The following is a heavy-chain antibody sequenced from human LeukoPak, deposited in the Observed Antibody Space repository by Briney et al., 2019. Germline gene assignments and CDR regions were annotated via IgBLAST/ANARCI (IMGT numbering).Heavy chain of an antibody. CDR1: GFTFSSYA. CDR3: AKRLGHTSHFDY. D-gene: IGHD1-26*01. J-gene: IGHJ4*02. Sequence: GGSLRLSCAASGFTFSSYAMSWVRQAPGKGLEWVSTISDSGDNTYYPDSVKGRFTVSRDNSKNTLYLQMNSLRAEDTAVYYCAKRLGHTSHFDYWGRGTLVTVSS. CDR2: ISDSGDNT. V-gene: IGHV3-23*01.